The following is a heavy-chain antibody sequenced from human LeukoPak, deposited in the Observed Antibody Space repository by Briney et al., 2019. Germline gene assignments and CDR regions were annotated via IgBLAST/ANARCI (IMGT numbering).Heavy chain of an antibody. D-gene: IGHD3-10*01. Sequence: GPSVTVSCKASGYTFTSYAMHWVRQAPGQRLEWMRWITAGNGNTKYSQKFQGRVTFTRDRSASTGYMELSSLRSEDTAVYYCARDLTLVLGAAGYWVQGALVTVSS. CDR1: GYTFTSYA. CDR2: ITAGNGNT. J-gene: IGHJ4*02. CDR3: ARDLTLVLGAAGY. V-gene: IGHV1-3*01.